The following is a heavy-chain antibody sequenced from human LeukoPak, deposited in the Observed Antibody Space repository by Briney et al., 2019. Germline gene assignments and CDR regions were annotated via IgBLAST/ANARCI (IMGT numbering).Heavy chain of an antibody. CDR3: AKFPTVVAATLDY. J-gene: IGHJ4*02. CDR1: GFTFSSSN. D-gene: IGHD2-15*01. V-gene: IGHV3-21*01. Sequence: GGSLRLSCGASGFTFSSSNMNWVRQAPGKGLEWVSSIGRSDIYIHYADSVKGRFTISRDNAENSLYLQMNSLRAEDTAVYYCAKFPTVVAATLDYWGQGTLVTVST. CDR2: IGRSDIYI.